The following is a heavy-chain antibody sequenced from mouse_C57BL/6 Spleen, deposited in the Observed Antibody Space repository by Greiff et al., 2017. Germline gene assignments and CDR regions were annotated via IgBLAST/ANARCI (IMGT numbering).Heavy chain of an antibody. J-gene: IGHJ3*01. V-gene: IGHV1-54*01. CDR2: IYPGSGGT. Sequence: QVQLQQSGAELVRPGTSVKVSCKASGYAFTNYLIAWVKQRPGQGLEWIGAIYPGSGGTNSNEKFKGKATLTADKSSRTADMQLSSLTAEDSAVYCCARWGYYSYPWLAYWGQGTLVTVSA. CDR3: ARWGYYSYPWLAY. D-gene: IGHD2-12*01. CDR1: GYAFTNYL.